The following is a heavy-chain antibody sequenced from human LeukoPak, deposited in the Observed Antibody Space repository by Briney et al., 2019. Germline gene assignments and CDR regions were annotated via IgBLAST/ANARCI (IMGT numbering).Heavy chain of an antibody. CDR1: GFILSNYR. J-gene: IGHJ4*02. CDR2: FGHNGDIT. Sequence: GGSLRLSCAASGFILSNYRMNWVRQAPGKGLEWVSGFGHNGDITYSDSVKGRFTISRDNSKNTLFLQMNSLRADDTAVYFCAKQAGWGAYFSFLPFDFWGRGTLVTISS. D-gene: IGHD3-3*01. V-gene: IGHV3-23*01. CDR3: AKQAGWGAYFSFLPFDF.